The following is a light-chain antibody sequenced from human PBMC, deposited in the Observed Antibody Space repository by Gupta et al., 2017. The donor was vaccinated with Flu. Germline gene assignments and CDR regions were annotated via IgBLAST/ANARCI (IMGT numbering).Light chain of an antibody. V-gene: IGLV2-14*01. CDR2: AGS. Sequence: QSITASCTRISVDGGGYNYVSQHQQHPGKPPKLIIDAGSSRPVGVSNRFSGAKSSTTAPLTISGLEAEEDADYYCSSYTSSSTVFGGGTKLTVL. J-gene: IGLJ3*02. CDR1: SVDGGGYNY. CDR3: SSYTSSSTV.